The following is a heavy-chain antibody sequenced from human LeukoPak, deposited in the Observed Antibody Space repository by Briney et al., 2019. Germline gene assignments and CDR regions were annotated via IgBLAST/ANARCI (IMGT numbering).Heavy chain of an antibody. Sequence: PGGSLRLSCAASGFTFRRYGMSWVRQAPGKGLEWVSAISGSGSSTFYGDSVKGRFTISRDNSKNTLYLQMNSLRAEDTAVYYCARPVAGTYAPLDYWGQGTLVTVSS. D-gene: IGHD6-19*01. CDR1: GFTFRRYG. CDR2: ISGSGSST. J-gene: IGHJ4*02. V-gene: IGHV3-23*01. CDR3: ARPVAGTYAPLDY.